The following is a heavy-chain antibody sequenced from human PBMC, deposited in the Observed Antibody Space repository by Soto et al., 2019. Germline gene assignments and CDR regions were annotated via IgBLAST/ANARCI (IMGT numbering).Heavy chain of an antibody. J-gene: IGHJ6*02. CDR1: GFTFSNYW. D-gene: IGHD3-16*01. CDR2: INDQGGSP. Sequence: GGSLKLACAASGFTFSNYWMHWVRQAPGKGLVWISRINDQGGSPTYADSVKGRFTISRDNVKNTLYLQMSSLRSDDTAVYYCASVGFRGSCPSRAMDVRGPGTTGT. V-gene: IGHV3-74*01. CDR3: ASVGFRGSCPSRAMDV.